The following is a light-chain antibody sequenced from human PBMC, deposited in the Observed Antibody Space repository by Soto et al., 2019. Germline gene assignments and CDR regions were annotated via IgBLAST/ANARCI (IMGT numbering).Light chain of an antibody. Sequence: EIVMTQSAASRSVSPGDGATRTCRASQSVGRNLAWYQQTPGQAPRLLIYGASTRATGIPAGFSGSGSGTEFTLTINSLQSEDLAVYYCQQYNSWPLTFGGGTKVEIK. CDR2: GAS. J-gene: IGKJ4*01. V-gene: IGKV3D-15*01. CDR1: QSVGRN. CDR3: QQYNSWPLT.